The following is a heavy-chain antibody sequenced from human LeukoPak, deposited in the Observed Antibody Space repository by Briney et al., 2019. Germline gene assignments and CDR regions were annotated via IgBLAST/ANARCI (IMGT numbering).Heavy chain of an antibody. CDR1: GGSISSSSYY. CDR3: ARDRLSLGAFDI. V-gene: IGHV4-39*07. D-gene: IGHD7-27*01. Sequence: SETLSLTCTVSGGSISSSSYYWAWIRQPPGKGLEWIGSIYHSESTYYNPPLKSRVTISLDTSKNQFSLRLSSLTAADTAVYYCARDRLSLGAFDIWGQGTMVTVSS. J-gene: IGHJ3*02. CDR2: IYHSEST.